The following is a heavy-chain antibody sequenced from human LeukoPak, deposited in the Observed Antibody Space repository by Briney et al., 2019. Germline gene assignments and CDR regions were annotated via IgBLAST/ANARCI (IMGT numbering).Heavy chain of an antibody. CDR3: ARDYGGNSGWFDP. CDR1: GYTFTNYG. CDR2: MKPKSGET. V-gene: IGHV1-8*02. D-gene: IGHD4-23*01. J-gene: IGHJ5*02. Sequence: ASVKVSCKASGYTFTNYGISWVRQAPGQGLEWMGWMKPKSGETGYAQKFQGRATMTRDTSINTAYMELRSLTSEDTAVYYCARDYGGNSGWFDPWGQGTLVTVSS.